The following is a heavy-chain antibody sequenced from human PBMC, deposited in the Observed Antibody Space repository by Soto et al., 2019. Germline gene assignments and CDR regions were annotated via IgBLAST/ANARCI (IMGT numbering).Heavy chain of an antibody. Sequence: ASVKVSCKASGYTFTGYYMHWVRQAPGQGLEWMGWINPNSGGTNYAQKFQGRVTMTRDTSISTAYMELSRLRSDDTAVYYCARAKSGALGAFDIWGQGTMVTVSS. CDR1: GYTFTGYY. J-gene: IGHJ3*02. D-gene: IGHD7-27*01. V-gene: IGHV1-2*02. CDR2: INPNSGGT. CDR3: ARAKSGALGAFDI.